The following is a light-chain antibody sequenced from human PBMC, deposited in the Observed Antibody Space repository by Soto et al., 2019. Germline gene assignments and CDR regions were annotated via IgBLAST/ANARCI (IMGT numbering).Light chain of an antibody. Sequence: MLLTQSPGTLSLSPGERATLSCRASQSVSSSYLAWYQQKPGQAPRLLIYGASSRATGIPDRFSGSGSGTDFTLTISRLEPEDFAVYYCQQYGSSPGTFGQGTKVDI. CDR3: QQYGSSPGT. V-gene: IGKV3-20*01. J-gene: IGKJ1*01. CDR1: QSVSSSY. CDR2: GAS.